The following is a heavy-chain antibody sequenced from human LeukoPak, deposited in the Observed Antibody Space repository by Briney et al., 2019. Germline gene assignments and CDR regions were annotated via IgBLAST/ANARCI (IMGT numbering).Heavy chain of an antibody. CDR2: INPNSGGT. D-gene: IGHD6-19*01. J-gene: IGHJ4*02. Sequence: ASVKVSCKASGYTFTGYYMHWVRQAPGQGPEWMGRINPNSGGTNHAQKFQGRVTMTRDTSISTAYMELSRLRSDDTAVYYCARDRSRSSGWSKNDYWGQGTLVTVSS. V-gene: IGHV1-2*06. CDR3: ARDRSRSSGWSKNDY. CDR1: GYTFTGYY.